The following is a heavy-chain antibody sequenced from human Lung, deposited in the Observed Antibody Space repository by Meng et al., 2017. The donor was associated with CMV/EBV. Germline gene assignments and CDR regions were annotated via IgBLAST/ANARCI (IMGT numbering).Heavy chain of an antibody. CDR1: GFTFSIYG. V-gene: IGHV3-30*02. CDR3: ASYTQAWYNSGS. J-gene: IGHJ4*02. D-gene: IGHD6-19*01. Sequence: SCAASGFTFSIYGMHWVRQAPGKGLEWVAFIRYDGNNKYYRDSVKGRFTISRDNSKNTLYLQMNRLRPDDTAVYYCASYTQAWYNSGSWGQGTLVTVSS. CDR2: IRYDGNNK.